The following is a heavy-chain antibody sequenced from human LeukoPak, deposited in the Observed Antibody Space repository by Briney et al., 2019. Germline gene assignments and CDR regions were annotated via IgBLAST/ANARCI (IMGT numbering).Heavy chain of an antibody. CDR2: LYSSGVS. Sequence: GSLRLSCAASGFTFSSYAMSWIRQPPGKGPEWIGSLYSSGVSVYNPSLKSRVTMSVDTSRNQFSLKLSSVTAADTAVYYCARKHAGTTHDNWGQGTLVTVSS. D-gene: IGHD2/OR15-2a*01. J-gene: IGHJ4*02. CDR3: ARKHAGTTHDN. V-gene: IGHV4-39*01. CDR1: GFTFSSYA.